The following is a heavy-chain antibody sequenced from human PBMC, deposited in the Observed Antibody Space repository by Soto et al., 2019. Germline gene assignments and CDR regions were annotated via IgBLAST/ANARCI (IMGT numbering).Heavy chain of an antibody. CDR3: ARVEYSSSLWGDY. D-gene: IGHD6-6*01. J-gene: IGHJ4*02. Sequence: SETLSLTCTVSGGSISSGGYYWSWIRQHPGKGLEWIGYIYYSGSTYYNPSLKSRVTISVDTSKNQFSLKLSSVTAADTAVYYCARVEYSSSLWGDYWGQGTLVTVSS. V-gene: IGHV4-31*03. CDR2: IYYSGST. CDR1: GGSISSGGYY.